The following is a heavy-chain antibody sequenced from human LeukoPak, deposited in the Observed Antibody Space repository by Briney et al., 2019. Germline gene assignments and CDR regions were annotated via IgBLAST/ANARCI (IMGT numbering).Heavy chain of an antibody. J-gene: IGHJ4*02. CDR1: GFTFSSYW. CDR3: ATLPTIIAAAVDY. D-gene: IGHD6-13*01. V-gene: IGHV3-21*01. CDR2: ISSSSSYI. Sequence: GGSLRLSCAASGFTFSSYWMSWVRQAPGKGLEWVSSISSSSSYIYYADSVKGRFTISRDSAKNSLYLQMNSLRAEDTAVYYCATLPTIIAAAVDYWGQGTLVTVSS.